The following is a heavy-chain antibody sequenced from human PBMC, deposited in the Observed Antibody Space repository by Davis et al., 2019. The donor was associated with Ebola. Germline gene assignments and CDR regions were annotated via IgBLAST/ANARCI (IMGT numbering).Heavy chain of an antibody. J-gene: IGHJ4*02. CDR2: IKQDGSEK. D-gene: IGHD2-15*01. V-gene: IGHV3-7*03. CDR3: AREWCSGDSCYRIFDY. Sequence: GESLKISCAASGFTFSSYWMSWVRQAPGKGLEWVANIKQDGSEKYYVDPVKGRFTISRDNAKNSLYLQMNSLRAEDTAVYYCAREWCSGDSCYRIFDYWGQGTLVTVSS. CDR1: GFTFSSYW.